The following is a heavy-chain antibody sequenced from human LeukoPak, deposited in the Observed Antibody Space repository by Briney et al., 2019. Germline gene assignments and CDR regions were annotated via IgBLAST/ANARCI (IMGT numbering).Heavy chain of an antibody. CDR3: AKAAYGDADSKFDY. CDR2: IWYDGSNK. V-gene: IGHV3-33*06. Sequence: PGRSLRLSCAASGFTFSSYGMHWVRQAPGKGLEWVAVIWYDGSNKYYADSVKGRFTISRDNSKNTLYLQMNSLRAEDTAVYYCAKAAYGDADSKFDYWGQGTLVTVSS. J-gene: IGHJ4*02. CDR1: GFTFSSYG. D-gene: IGHD4-17*01.